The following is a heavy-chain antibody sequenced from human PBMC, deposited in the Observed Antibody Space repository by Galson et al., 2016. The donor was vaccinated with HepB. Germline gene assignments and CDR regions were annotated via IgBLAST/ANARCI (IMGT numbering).Heavy chain of an antibody. D-gene: IGHD2-21*01. J-gene: IGHJ6*02. CDR1: GFTFSTYS. Sequence: SLRLSCAASGFTFSTYSLNWVRQAPGKGLEWVSSISSSSSYIYYAGSVKGPFTISRDNAKNSLYLQMNSLRAEDTAVYYCARDNPHGDYVGNYLYYGMDVWGQGTTVTVSS. CDR3: ARDNPHGDYVGNYLYYGMDV. V-gene: IGHV3-21*01. CDR2: ISSSSSYI.